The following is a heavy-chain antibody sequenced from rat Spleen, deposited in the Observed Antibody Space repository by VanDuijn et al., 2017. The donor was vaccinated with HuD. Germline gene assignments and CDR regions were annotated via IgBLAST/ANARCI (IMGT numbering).Heavy chain of an antibody. J-gene: IGHJ4*01. CDR1: GFTFSNYY. CDR3: TRGGNYALDA. V-gene: IGHV5-27*01. D-gene: IGHD1-10*01. CDR2: ISTGGGST. Sequence: EVQLVESGGGLVQPGRSLKLSCVASGFTFSNYYMAWVRQAPTKGLEWVAYISTGGGSTYYRDSVKGRFTVSRDNAQNTLYLQMNSLRSEDTATYYCTRGGNYALDAWGQGASVTVSS.